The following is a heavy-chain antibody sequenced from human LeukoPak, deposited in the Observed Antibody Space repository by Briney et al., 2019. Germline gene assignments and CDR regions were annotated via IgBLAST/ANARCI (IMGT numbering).Heavy chain of an antibody. V-gene: IGHV3-11*01. CDR2: ISNTGSFI. CDR1: GLTFSDEY. J-gene: IGHJ3*02. Sequence: PGGSLRLSCAASGLTFSDEYMSWIRQAPGKGLEWVSYISNTGSFISYADSVKGRFTISRDNAKNSLYLQMNSLRAEDAAAYYCVRGSSNAFDIWGQGTMVTVSS. CDR3: VRGSSNAFDI. D-gene: IGHD4-11*01.